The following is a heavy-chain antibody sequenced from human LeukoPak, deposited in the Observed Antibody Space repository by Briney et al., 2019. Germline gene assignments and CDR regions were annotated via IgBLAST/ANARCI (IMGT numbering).Heavy chain of an antibody. Sequence: GGSLRLSCAASGFTFSTYFMHWVRQAPGKGLEWVADIASGGTHTFYVESVKGRFSISRDNSKNTLYLQMKSLRAGDTAAYFCARERQDTILHSGAFDIWGQGTMVTVSS. CDR2: IASGGTHT. D-gene: IGHD2-21*01. V-gene: IGHV3-30-3*01. CDR1: GFTFSTYF. CDR3: ARERQDTILHSGAFDI. J-gene: IGHJ3*02.